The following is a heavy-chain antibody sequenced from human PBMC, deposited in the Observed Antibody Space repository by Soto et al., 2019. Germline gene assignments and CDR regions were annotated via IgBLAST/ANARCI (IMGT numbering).Heavy chain of an antibody. Sequence: PGGSLRLSCAASGFTFSSYDMHWVRQATGKGLEWVSAIGTAGDTYYPGSVKGRFTISRENAKNSLYLQMNSLRAGDTAVYYCARTGVLSKGSSSRYYYGMDVWGQGTTVTVSS. CDR2: IGTAGDT. CDR1: GFTFSSYD. V-gene: IGHV3-13*01. D-gene: IGHD6-6*01. CDR3: ARTGVLSKGSSSRYYYGMDV. J-gene: IGHJ6*02.